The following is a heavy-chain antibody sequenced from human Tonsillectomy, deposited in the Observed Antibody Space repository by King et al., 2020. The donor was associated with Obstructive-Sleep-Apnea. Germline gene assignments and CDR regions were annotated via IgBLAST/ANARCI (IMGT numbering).Heavy chain of an antibody. CDR1: GFTFSSYA. V-gene: IGHV3-30*04. Sequence: QVQLVESGGGVVQPGRSLRLSCAASGFTFSSYAMHWVRQAPGKGLEWVAVISSDGSHKYYADSVKGRFTCSRDNSKKTLYLQMNSLRAEDTAVYYCASPYCSGTSCYLYFYGMDVWGQGTTVTVSS. CDR3: ASPYCSGTSCYLYFYGMDV. D-gene: IGHD2-2*01. J-gene: IGHJ6*02. CDR2: ISSDGSHK.